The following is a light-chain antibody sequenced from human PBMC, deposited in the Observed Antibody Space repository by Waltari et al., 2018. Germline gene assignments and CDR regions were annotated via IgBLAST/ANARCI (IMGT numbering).Light chain of an antibody. CDR2: DVS. CDR3: SSYTSSNTHV. V-gene: IGLV2-14*03. CDR1: SSDVGGYNY. J-gene: IGLJ3*02. Sequence: QSALTQPASVSGSPGQSITISCTGSSSDVGGYNYVSWYQQHPGKAPKLMLYDVSNRPSGVSNRFSGSKSGNTASLTISGLRAEDEADYYCSSYTSSNTHVFGGGTKLTVL.